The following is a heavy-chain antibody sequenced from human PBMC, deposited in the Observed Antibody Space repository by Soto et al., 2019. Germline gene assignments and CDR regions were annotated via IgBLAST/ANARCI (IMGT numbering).Heavy chain of an antibody. D-gene: IGHD3-10*01. Sequence: SETLSLTCTVSGGSISSYYWSWIRQPPGKGLEWIGYIYYSGSTNYNPSLKSRVTISVDTSKNQFSLKLSSVTAADTAVYYCARDNGSHLGELLWFGELPAKRWFDPWGQGTLVTVSS. J-gene: IGHJ5*02. CDR1: GGSISSYY. CDR2: IYYSGST. V-gene: IGHV4-59*01. CDR3: ARDNGSHLGELLWFGELPAKRWFDP.